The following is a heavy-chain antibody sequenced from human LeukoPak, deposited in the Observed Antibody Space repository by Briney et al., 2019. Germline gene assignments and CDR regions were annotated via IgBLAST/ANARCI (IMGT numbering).Heavy chain of an antibody. CDR3: ARAGYDFWSGYYGYFDY. CDR1: GFTFSDYY. V-gene: IGHV3-11*04. CDR2: ISSSGSTI. J-gene: IGHJ4*02. Sequence: PGRSLRLSCAASGFTFSDYYMSWIRHPPGKGRGWVSYISSSGSTIYYADSVKGRFTISWHNAKNSLYLQMNSLRAEDPAVYYCARAGYDFWSGYYGYFDYWGQGTLVTVSS. D-gene: IGHD3-3*01.